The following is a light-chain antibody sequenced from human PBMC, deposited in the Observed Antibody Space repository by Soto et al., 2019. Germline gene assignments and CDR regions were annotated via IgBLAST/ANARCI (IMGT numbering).Light chain of an antibody. Sequence: EIVMTQSPATLSVSPGERATLSCRASQSVSSNLAWYQQKPGQAPRLLIYGASTRATGIPARFSGSGSGTEFTLTISGLQADDFATYYCQQYDSYSGTFGQGTKVDI. V-gene: IGKV3D-15*01. CDR3: QQYDSYSGT. CDR1: QSVSSN. CDR2: GAS. J-gene: IGKJ1*01.